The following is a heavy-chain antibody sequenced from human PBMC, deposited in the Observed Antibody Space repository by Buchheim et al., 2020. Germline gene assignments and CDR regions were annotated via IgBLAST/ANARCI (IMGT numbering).Heavy chain of an antibody. Sequence: QVSLRESGPAQVRTTETLTLTCTVSGLSLRNIGVSVSWIRQPPGKPLQWPARIDWDDGKYYNTSLETRLTVSKRTSKKQVVLTLTNVDPADTATYYCARENDYNALDSWGQGTL. V-gene: IGHV2-70*15. J-gene: IGHJ4*02. D-gene: IGHD5-24*01. CDR1: GLSLRNIGVS. CDR3: ARENDYNALDS. CDR2: IDWDDGK.